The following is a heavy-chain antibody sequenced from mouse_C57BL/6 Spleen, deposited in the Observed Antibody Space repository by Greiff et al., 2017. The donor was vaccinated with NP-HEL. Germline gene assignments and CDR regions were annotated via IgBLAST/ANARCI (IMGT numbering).Heavy chain of an antibody. J-gene: IGHJ1*03. Sequence: QVQLQQPGAELVRPGSSVKLSCKASGYTFPSYWMHWVKQRPIQGLEWIGHIDPSASETHYNQKFKDQATLTVAKSSRTAYMQLSSLTSEDAAVYYCARRLRYGSSYNWYFDVWGTGTTVTVSS. CDR2: IDPSASET. CDR1: GYTFPSYW. CDR3: ARRLRYGSSYNWYFDV. V-gene: IGHV1-52*01. D-gene: IGHD1-1*01.